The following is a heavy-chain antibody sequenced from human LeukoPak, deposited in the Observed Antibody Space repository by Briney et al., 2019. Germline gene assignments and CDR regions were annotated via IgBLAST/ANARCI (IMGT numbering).Heavy chain of an antibody. CDR1: GFIFSNYG. V-gene: IGHV3-30*02. Sequence: GGSLRLSCAASGFIFSNYGMHWVRQAPGKGLEWLAFITSDGYNKYYTDPVKGRFTISRDNSDNTLYLQMNSLRPEDTAVYYCAKELKPWFPFDDCGQGILVTVSS. J-gene: IGHJ4*02. CDR2: ITSDGYNK. CDR3: AKELKPWFPFDD. D-gene: IGHD3-10*01.